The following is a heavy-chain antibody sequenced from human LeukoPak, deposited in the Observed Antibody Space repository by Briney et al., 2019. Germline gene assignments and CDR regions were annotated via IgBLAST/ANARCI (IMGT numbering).Heavy chain of an antibody. V-gene: IGHV3-23*01. J-gene: IGHJ5*02. CDR3: AKHLFFDSGGSNS. CDR2: ITGDGQSV. Sequence: PGGSLRLSCEVSRFTFSSFAMAWVRQAPGKGLEWVSSITGDGQSVHRADSVGGRFTISRHSSNSTLCLKMNTLRPGHRAVLSCAKHLFFDSGGSNSWVLGTLVTVSS. D-gene: IGHD3-22*01. CDR1: RFTFSSFA.